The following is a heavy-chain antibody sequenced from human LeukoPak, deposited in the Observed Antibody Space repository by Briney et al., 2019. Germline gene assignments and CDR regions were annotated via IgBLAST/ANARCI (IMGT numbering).Heavy chain of an antibody. CDR2: IYYSGST. J-gene: IGHJ3*02. V-gene: IGHV4-39*01. Sequence: SETLSLTCTVSGGSISSSSYYWGWIRQPPGKGLEWIGSIYYSGSTYYNPSLKSRVTISVDTSKNQFSLKLSSVTAADTAVYYCARQILIDAFDIWGQGTMVTVSS. CDR1: GGSISSSSYY. CDR3: ARQILIDAFDI.